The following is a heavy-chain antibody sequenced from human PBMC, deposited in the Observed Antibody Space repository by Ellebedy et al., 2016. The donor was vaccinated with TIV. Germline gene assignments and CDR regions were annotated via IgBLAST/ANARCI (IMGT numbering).Heavy chain of an antibody. V-gene: IGHV3-74*01. Sequence: PGGSLRLSCAASGFTFSNYWMNWVRQAPGKGLVWISRIDSDGITTNYADSVKGRFTMSRDNAKNTLYLQMDSLRAEDTAVYYCARGGIQVWGQGTLVIVSA. CDR3: ARGGIQV. D-gene: IGHD5-18*01. J-gene: IGHJ4*02. CDR2: IDSDGITT. CDR1: GFTFSNYW.